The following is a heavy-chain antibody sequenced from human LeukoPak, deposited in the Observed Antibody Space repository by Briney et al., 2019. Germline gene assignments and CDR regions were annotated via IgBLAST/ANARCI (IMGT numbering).Heavy chain of an antibody. Sequence: TGGSLRLSCAASGFTFSSYWMHWVRQAPGKGLVWVSHINSDGSSTSYADSVKGRFTISRDNAKNTLYLQMNSLRAEDTAVYYCARVTSSGFYDAFDIWGQGTMVTVSS. V-gene: IGHV3-74*01. J-gene: IGHJ3*02. CDR2: INSDGSST. CDR1: GFTFSSYW. D-gene: IGHD3-22*01. CDR3: ARVTSSGFYDAFDI.